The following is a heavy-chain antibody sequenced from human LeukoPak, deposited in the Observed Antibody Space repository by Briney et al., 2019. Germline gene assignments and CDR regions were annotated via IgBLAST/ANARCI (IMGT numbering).Heavy chain of an antibody. V-gene: IGHV4-31*03. Sequence: PSETLSLTCTVSGGSISSGGYYWSWLRQHPGKGLEWIGYIYYSGSTYYNPSLKSRVTISVDTSKNQFSLKLSSVTAADTAVYYCARGPRYDSSGFDYWGQGTLVTVSS. CDR2: IYYSGST. D-gene: IGHD3-22*01. J-gene: IGHJ4*02. CDR3: ARGPRYDSSGFDY. CDR1: GGSISSGGYY.